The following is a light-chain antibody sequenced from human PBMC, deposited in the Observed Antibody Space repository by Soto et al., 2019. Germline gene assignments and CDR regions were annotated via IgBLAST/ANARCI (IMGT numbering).Light chain of an antibody. CDR3: QQYENFPIT. V-gene: IGKV1-33*01. CDR1: HDIRKY. CDR2: DAS. Sequence: DIQMTQSPSSLSAFVGDRVTITCQASHDIRKYLNWYQQKPGKAPRLLIYDASNMEKGVPSRFTGSGSGTDFILTISSLQPEDIATYYCQQYENFPITFGQGTRLEIK. J-gene: IGKJ5*01.